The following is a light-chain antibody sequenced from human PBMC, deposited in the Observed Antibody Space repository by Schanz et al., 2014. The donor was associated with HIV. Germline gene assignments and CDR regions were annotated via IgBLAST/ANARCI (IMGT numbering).Light chain of an antibody. CDR1: RSDIGTHDF. J-gene: IGLJ3*02. Sequence: QSALTQPPSASGSPGQSVTISCTGTRSDIGTHDFVSWYQLHPGKAPKLMIYEGSKRPSGVSNRFSGSKSGNTASLTISGLQAEDEADYYCSSYTSSSTWVFGGGTKLTVL. CDR2: EGS. CDR3: SSYTSSSTWV. V-gene: IGLV2-14*02.